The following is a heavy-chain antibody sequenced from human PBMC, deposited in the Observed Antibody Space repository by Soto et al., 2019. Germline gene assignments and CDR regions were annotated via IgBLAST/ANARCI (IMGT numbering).Heavy chain of an antibody. J-gene: IGHJ3*02. V-gene: IGHV5-51*01. CDR3: ARLPATVVTGGAFDI. CDR2: IYPGDSDT. CDR1: GDSFISYW. Sequence: ESLKISCKGSGDSFISYWISWVRQIPGKGLEWMGIIYPGDSDTRYSPSFQGQVTISADKSISTAYLQWSSLKASDTAMYYCARLPATVVTGGAFDIWGQGTMVTVSS. D-gene: IGHD4-17*01.